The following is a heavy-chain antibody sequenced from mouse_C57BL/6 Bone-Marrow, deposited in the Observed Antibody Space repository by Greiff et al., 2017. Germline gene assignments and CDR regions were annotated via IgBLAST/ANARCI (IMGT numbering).Heavy chain of an antibody. D-gene: IGHD2-4*01. CDR2: INLNNGGT. J-gene: IGHJ4*01. CDR1: GYTFTDYN. Sequence: VQLKQSGPELVKPGASVKIPCKASGYTFTDYNMDWVKQSHGKSLEWIGDINLNNGGTIYNQKFKGKATLTVDKSSSTAYMELRSLTSEDTAVYYCARSGYDYPYYYAMDYWGQGTSVTVSS. V-gene: IGHV1-18*01. CDR3: ARSGYDYPYYYAMDY.